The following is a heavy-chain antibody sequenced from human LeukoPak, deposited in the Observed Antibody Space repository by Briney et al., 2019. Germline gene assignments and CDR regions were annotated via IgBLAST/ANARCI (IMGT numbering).Heavy chain of an antibody. CDR1: GGTFSGHT. CDR2: IIPILNIE. CDR3: ARGGQLSTGAYFDY. Sequence: SVKVSCKASGGTFSGHTFSWVRQAPGQGLEWMGRIIPILNIENYAQKFQGRVTITADKSTSTAYMDLSSLTSEDTAVYYCARGGQLSTGAYFDYWGQGTLVTIAS. D-gene: IGHD6-6*01. J-gene: IGHJ4*02. V-gene: IGHV1-69*02.